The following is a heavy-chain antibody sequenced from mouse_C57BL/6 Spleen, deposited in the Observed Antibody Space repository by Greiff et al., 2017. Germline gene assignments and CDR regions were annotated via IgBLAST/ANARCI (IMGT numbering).Heavy chain of an antibody. CDR3: ASLYDGYYEGFCAY. Sequence: EVQLQQSGPELVKPGASVKISCKASGYSFTGYYMNWVKQSPEKSLEWIGEINPSTGGTTYNQKFKAKATLTVDKSSSTAYMQLKSLTSEDSSVYYCASLYDGYYEGFCAYWGQGTLVTVSA. D-gene: IGHD2-3*01. CDR1: GYSFTGYY. J-gene: IGHJ3*01. CDR2: INPSTGGT. V-gene: IGHV1-42*01.